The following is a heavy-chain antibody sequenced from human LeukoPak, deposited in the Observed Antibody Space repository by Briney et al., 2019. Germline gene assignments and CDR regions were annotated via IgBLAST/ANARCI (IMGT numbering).Heavy chain of an antibody. Sequence: ASVKVSCKASGYTFNSYGISWVRQAPGQGLEWMGWISAYNGHTNYAQKFQGRVTMTRNTSISTAYMELSSLRSEDTAVYYCARFVGFYGSGSYIETYYYMDVWGKGTTVTISS. CDR3: ARFVGFYGSGSYIETYYYMDV. V-gene: IGHV1-18*01. D-gene: IGHD3-10*01. CDR2: ISAYNGHT. J-gene: IGHJ6*03. CDR1: GYTFNSYG.